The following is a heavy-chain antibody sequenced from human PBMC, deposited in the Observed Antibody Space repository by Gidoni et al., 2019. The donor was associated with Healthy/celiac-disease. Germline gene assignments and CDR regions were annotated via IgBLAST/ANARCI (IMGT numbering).Heavy chain of an antibody. CDR2: ISYDGSNK. Sequence: QVQLVESGGGVVQPGRSLPLSCAASGFPLSSYAMHWVRQAPGKGLEWVAVISYDGSNKYYADSVKGRFTISRDNSKNTLYLQMNSLRAEDTAVYYCARGLASILTGYCYWGQGTLVTVSS. CDR1: GFPLSSYA. D-gene: IGHD3-9*01. J-gene: IGHJ4*02. CDR3: ARGLASILTGYCY. V-gene: IGHV3-30-3*01.